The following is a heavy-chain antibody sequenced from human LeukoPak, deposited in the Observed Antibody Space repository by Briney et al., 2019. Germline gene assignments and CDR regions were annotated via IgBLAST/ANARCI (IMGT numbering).Heavy chain of an antibody. CDR3: ARHLVAAAGAFDI. CDR1: GGSISSYY. CDR2: VYTNGNT. J-gene: IGHJ3*02. Sequence: SETLSLTCTVSGGSISSYYWSWIRQPAGKGLEWIGRVYTNGNTNYNPSLKSRVTISVDTSKNQFSLKLSSVTAADTAVYYCARHLVAAAGAFDIWGQGTMVTVSS. D-gene: IGHD6-13*01. V-gene: IGHV4-4*07.